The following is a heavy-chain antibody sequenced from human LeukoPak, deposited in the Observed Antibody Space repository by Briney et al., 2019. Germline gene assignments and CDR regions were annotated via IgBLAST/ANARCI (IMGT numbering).Heavy chain of an antibody. CDR3: AGGASHYYGMDV. J-gene: IGHJ6*02. CDR1: GFTLSDYY. CDR2: IISVGSTI. Sequence: GGSLRLSCAASGFTLSDYYMTWVRQAPGKGLGWVSFIISVGSTIYHAESVKGRFTISRDNAKNSLYLQMNSLGAEDTAVYYCAGGASHYYGMDVWGHGTTVTVSS. V-gene: IGHV3-11*01.